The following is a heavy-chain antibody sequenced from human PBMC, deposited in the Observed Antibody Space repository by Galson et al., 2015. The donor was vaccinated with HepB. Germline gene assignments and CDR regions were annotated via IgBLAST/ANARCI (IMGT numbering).Heavy chain of an antibody. V-gene: IGHV1-2*07. D-gene: IGHD3-10*01. CDR3: ARDHYHGSGASNWFDD. CDR2: INPHSGST. Sequence: SVKVSCTASGYTFTGYSIHWVRQAPGQGLEWLGWINPHSGSTNYAHTFQGRVTMSRDTSISTAYMELSRLRADDTAIYYCARDHYHGSGASNWFDDWGQGTLVTVSS. J-gene: IGHJ5*02. CDR1: GYTFTGYS.